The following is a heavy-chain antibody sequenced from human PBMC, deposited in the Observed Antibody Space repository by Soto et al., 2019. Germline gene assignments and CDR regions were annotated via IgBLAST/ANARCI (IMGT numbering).Heavy chain of an antibody. CDR2: ISYDGSNK. V-gene: IGHV3-30*18. CDR3: AKLGGAATPIAY. Sequence: QVQLVESGGGVVQPGRSLRLSCAASGFTFSSYGMHWVRQAPGKGLEWVAVISYDGSNKYYADSVKGRFTISRDNSKNTLYLQMNSLRAEDTAVYYCAKLGGAATPIAYWGQGTLVTVSS. J-gene: IGHJ4*02. CDR1: GFTFSSYG. D-gene: IGHD2-15*01.